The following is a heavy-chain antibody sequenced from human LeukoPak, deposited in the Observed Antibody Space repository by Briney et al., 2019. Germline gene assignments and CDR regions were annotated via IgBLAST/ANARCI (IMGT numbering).Heavy chain of an antibody. D-gene: IGHD3-3*01. CDR2: INPDGGGT. CDR1: GFTFSTFW. V-gene: IGHV3-74*01. CDR3: ARDTAAYYDFWSGYYL. Sequence: GGSLRLSCAASGFTFSTFWMHWVRQGPGKDLVWVSRINPDGGGTTYADSVKGRFTISRDNAKNTLYLQMNSLRAEDTAVYYCARDTAAYYDFWSGYYLWGQGTLVTVSS. J-gene: IGHJ4*02.